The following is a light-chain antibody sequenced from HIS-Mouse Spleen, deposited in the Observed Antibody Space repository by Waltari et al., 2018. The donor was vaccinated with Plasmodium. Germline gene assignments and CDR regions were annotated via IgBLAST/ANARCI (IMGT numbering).Light chain of an antibody. J-gene: IGLJ3*02. CDR3: YSTDSSGNHRV. Sequence: SYELTQPPSVSVSPGQTARIPCSGDALPKKYAYWYQQKSGRAPVLVIYEDSKRPSGSPERFSGSSSGTMATLTISGAQVEDEADYYCYSTDSSGNHRVFGGGTKLTVL. CDR2: EDS. CDR1: ALPKKY. V-gene: IGLV3-10*01.